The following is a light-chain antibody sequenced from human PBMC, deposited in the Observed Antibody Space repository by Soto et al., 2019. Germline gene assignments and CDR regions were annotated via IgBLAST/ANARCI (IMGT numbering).Light chain of an antibody. CDR1: QSVSSSY. Sequence: EIVLTQSPGPLSLSPGERATLSCRASQSVSSSYLAWYQQKPGQAPRLLIYGASSRATGIPDRFSGSGSGTDFTLTIGRLEPEDFAVYYCQQYGSSPFTFGPGTKVDIK. CDR3: QQYGSSPFT. V-gene: IGKV3-20*01. CDR2: GAS. J-gene: IGKJ3*01.